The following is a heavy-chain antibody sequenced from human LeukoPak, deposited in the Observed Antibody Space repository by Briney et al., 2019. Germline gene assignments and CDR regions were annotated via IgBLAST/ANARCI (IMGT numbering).Heavy chain of an antibody. CDR1: GYIFTSYW. CDR2: IYPGDSDT. Sequence: GESLKISCKASGYIFTSYWIGWVRQMPGKRLERMWIIYPGDSDTRYSPSFQGQVTTSADKSISTAYLQWSSLKASDTAMYYCARGVDTAMVTFDYWGQGTLVTVSS. D-gene: IGHD5-18*01. J-gene: IGHJ4*02. CDR3: ARGVDTAMVTFDY. V-gene: IGHV5-51*01.